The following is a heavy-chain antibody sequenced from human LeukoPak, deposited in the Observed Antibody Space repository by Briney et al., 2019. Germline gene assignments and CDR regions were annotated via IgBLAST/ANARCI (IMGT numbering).Heavy chain of an antibody. CDR1: GYTFTGYY. CDR2: IKPNSGGT. J-gene: IGHJ6*03. V-gene: IGHV1-2*02. D-gene: IGHD3-22*01. CDR3: ARDGTYYYDSSGYPAFYYYYMDV. Sequence: GASVKVSCKASGYTFTGYYMHWVRQAPGQGLEWMGWIKPNSGGTNYAQKFQGRVTMTRDTSISTAYMELSRLRSDDTAVYYCARDGTYYYDSSGYPAFYYYYMDVWGKGTTVTVSS.